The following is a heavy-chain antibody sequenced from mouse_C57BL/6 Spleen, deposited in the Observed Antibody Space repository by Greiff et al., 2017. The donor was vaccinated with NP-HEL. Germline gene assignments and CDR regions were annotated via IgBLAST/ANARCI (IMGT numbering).Heavy chain of an antibody. Sequence: EVQLQESGAELVRPGASVKLSCTASGFNIKDYYMHWVKQRPEQGLEWIGRIDPEDGDTEYAPKFQGKATMTADKSSNTAYLQLSSLTSEDTAVYYGTKAYYYGSSRYYFDYWGQGTTLTVSS. CDR2: IDPEDGDT. V-gene: IGHV14-1*01. D-gene: IGHD1-1*01. J-gene: IGHJ2*01. CDR1: GFNIKDYY. CDR3: TKAYYYGSSRYYFDY.